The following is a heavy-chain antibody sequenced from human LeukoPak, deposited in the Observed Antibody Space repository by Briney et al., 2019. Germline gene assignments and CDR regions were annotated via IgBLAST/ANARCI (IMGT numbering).Heavy chain of an antibody. CDR3: LAGYYYYYMDV. D-gene: IGHD6-13*01. CDR1: GFTFNNYW. J-gene: IGHJ6*03. V-gene: IGHV3-74*01. Sequence: PGGSLGLSCAASGFTFNNYWMHWVRQAPGKGLVWVARTNTHGTSASYADSVKGRFIISRDNANNTLYLQMNGLRDEDTGVYYALAGYYYYYMDVWGKGTTVTVSS. CDR2: TNTHGTSA.